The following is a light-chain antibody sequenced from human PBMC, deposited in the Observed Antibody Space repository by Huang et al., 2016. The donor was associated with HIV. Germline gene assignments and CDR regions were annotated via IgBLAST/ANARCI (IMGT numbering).Light chain of an antibody. CDR1: QSVSSSY. Sequence: EIVLTQSPGTLSLSPGERATLSCRASQSVSSSYLAWYQQKPGQAPRLLLYDASSRATGIPDFTLTISRLEPEDFAVYYCQLYGSSPGTFGQGTKVEIK. CDR3: QLYGSSPGT. V-gene: IGKV3-20*01. J-gene: IGKJ1*01. CDR2: DAS.